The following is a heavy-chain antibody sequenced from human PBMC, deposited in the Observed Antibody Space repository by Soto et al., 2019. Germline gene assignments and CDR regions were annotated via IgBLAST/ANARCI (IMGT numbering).Heavy chain of an antibody. CDR3: VGGSGSGWIFDL. CDR1: GLTFSSLW. CDR2: IKQDGSER. J-gene: IGHJ2*01. V-gene: IGHV3-7*01. D-gene: IGHD3-10*01. Sequence: EVTLMESGGGLVQPGGSLRLSCEVSGLTFSSLWMNWVRQAPGKGLEWVANIKQDGSERNYVDSVKGRFTISRDNAHYSSFLQMDSLRSEDTAVYYCVGGSGSGWIFDLWGRGTLVTVSS.